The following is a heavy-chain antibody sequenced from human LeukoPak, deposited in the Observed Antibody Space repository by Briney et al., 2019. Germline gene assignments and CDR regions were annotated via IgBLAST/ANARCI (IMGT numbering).Heavy chain of an antibody. CDR2: ISYDGSNK. V-gene: IGHV3-30*18. CDR3: AKSSNSGVRGVRNWFDP. CDR1: GFTFSSYG. D-gene: IGHD3-10*01. Sequence: GGSLRLSCAASGFTFSSYGMHWVRQAPGKGLEWVAVISYDGSNKYYADSVKGRFTISRDNSKNTLYLQMNSLRAEDTAVYYCAKSSNSGVRGVRNWFDPWGQGTLVTVSS. J-gene: IGHJ5*02.